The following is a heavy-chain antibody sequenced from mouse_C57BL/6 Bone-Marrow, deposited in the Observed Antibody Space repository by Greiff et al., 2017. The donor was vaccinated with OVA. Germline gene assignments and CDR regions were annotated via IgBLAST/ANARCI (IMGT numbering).Heavy chain of an antibody. D-gene: IGHD2-4*01. V-gene: IGHV3-6*01. CDR1: GYSITSGYY. CDR3: ARADDYLYAMDY. Sequence: DVQLQESGPGLVKPSQSLSLTCSVTGYSITSGYYWNWIRQFPGNKLEWMGYISYDGSNNYNPSLKNRISITRDTSKNQFFLKLNSVTTEDTATYYCARADDYLYAMDYWGQGTSVTVSS. J-gene: IGHJ4*01. CDR2: ISYDGSN.